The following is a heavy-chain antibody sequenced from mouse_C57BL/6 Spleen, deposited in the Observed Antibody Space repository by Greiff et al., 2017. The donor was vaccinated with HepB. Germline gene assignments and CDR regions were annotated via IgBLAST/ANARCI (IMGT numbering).Heavy chain of an antibody. J-gene: IGHJ3*01. Sequence: EVKLMESGGGLVKPGGSLKLSCAASGFTFSSYAMSWVRQTPEKRLEWVATISDGGSYTYYPDNVKGRFTISRDNAKNTLYLQMSHLKSEDTAMYYCARAIYDGYSAWFAYWGQGTLVTVSA. CDR1: GFTFSSYA. CDR2: ISDGGSYT. D-gene: IGHD2-3*01. CDR3: ARAIYDGYSAWFAY. V-gene: IGHV5-4*03.